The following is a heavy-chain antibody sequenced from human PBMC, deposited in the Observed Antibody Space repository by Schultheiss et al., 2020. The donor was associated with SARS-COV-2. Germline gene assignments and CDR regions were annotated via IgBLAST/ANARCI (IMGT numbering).Heavy chain of an antibody. Sequence: GGSLRLSCTASGVTLSTLYMTWVRQAPGKGLEWVSAIGTAGDPYYTDSVKGRFTVSRDNAKNSLFLQMNSLRAEDTAVYYCARDYKYQLLRGGYYYYGMDVWGQGTTVTVSS. J-gene: IGHJ6*02. V-gene: IGHV3-69-1*01. CDR3: ARDYKYQLLRGGYYYYGMDV. CDR2: IGTAGDP. CDR1: GVTLSTLY. D-gene: IGHD2-2*01.